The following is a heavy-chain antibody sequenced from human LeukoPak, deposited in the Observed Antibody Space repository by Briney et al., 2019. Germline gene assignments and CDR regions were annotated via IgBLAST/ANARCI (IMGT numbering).Heavy chain of an antibody. V-gene: IGHV4-4*02. CDR1: GGSISSSNW. CDR2: IYHSGST. J-gene: IGHJ4*02. Sequence: PSETLSLTCAVSGGSISSSNWWSWVRQPPGKGLEWIGEIYHSGSTNYNPSLKSRVTISVDKSKNQFSLKLTSVTAADTAAYYCARQGDSGWYYFDYWGRGTLVTVSS. CDR3: ARQGDSGWYYFDY. D-gene: IGHD6-19*01.